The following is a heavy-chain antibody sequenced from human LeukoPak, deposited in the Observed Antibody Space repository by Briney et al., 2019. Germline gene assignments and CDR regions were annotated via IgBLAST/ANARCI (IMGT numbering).Heavy chain of an antibody. CDR3: ARGYYYDSSGLGDWFDP. J-gene: IGHJ5*02. D-gene: IGHD3-22*01. Sequence: SETLSLTCTVSGVSISSYYWSWIRQPPGKGLEWIGYIYYSGSTNYNPSLKSRVTISVDPSKNQFSLKLSSVTAADTAVYYCARGYYYDSSGLGDWFDPWGQGTLVTVSS. CDR2: IYYSGST. CDR1: GVSISSYY. V-gene: IGHV4-59*01.